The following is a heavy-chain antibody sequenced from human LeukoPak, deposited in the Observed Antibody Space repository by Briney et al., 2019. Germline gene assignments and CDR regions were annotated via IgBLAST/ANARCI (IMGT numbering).Heavy chain of an antibody. CDR1: GFIFSGYT. J-gene: IGHJ4*02. Sequence: KSGGSLRLSCAASGFIFSGYTMNWVRQTPGKGLEWVSSISSSSDYIYYADSVKGRFTISRDNSKDSLYLQMSSLRAEDTAVYYCARVWSMIREYVEYWGQGTLVTVSS. CDR3: ARVWSMIREYVEY. D-gene: IGHD3-10*01. V-gene: IGHV3-21*01. CDR2: ISSSSDYI.